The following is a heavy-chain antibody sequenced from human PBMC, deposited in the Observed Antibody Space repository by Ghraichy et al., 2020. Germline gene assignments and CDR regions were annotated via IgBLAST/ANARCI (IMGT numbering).Heavy chain of an antibody. CDR1: GFTFSSYS. CDR3: ASGGASAAIWVGYYYGMDV. V-gene: IGHV3-21*01. CDR2: ISSSSSYI. J-gene: IGHJ6*02. Sequence: GGSLRLSCAASGFTFSSYSMNWVRQVPGKGLEWVSSISSSSSYIYYADSVKGRFTISRDNAKNSLYLQMNSLRAEDTAVYYCASGGASAAIWVGYYYGMDVWGQGTTVTVSS. D-gene: IGHD2-2*01.